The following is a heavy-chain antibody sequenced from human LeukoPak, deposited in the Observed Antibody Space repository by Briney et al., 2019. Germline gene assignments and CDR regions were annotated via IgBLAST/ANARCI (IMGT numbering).Heavy chain of an antibody. CDR3: ARDVSDCSSTSCYSGDNWFDP. J-gene: IGHJ5*02. D-gene: IGHD2-2*01. CDR1: GYTFTGYY. CDR2: INPNSGDT. Sequence: ASVKVSCKASGYTFTGYYMHWVRQAPGQGLEWMGWINPNSGDTNYAQKFQGRVTMTRDTSTSTAYMELSRLRSDDTAVYYCARDVSDCSSTSCYSGDNWFDPWGQGTLVTVSS. V-gene: IGHV1-2*02.